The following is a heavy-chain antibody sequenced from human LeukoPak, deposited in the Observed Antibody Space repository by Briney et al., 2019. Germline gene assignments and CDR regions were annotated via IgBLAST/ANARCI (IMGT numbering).Heavy chain of an antibody. J-gene: IGHJ4*02. Sequence: ASVKVSCKASGYTFTSYGISWVRQAPGQGLEWMGWISAYNGNTNYAQKLQGRVTMTTDTSTSTAYMELRSLRSDDTAVHYCARDRGITIFGVARLIDYWGQGTLVTVSS. CDR3: ARDRGITIFGVARLIDY. CDR1: GYTFTSYG. V-gene: IGHV1-18*01. D-gene: IGHD3-3*01. CDR2: ISAYNGNT.